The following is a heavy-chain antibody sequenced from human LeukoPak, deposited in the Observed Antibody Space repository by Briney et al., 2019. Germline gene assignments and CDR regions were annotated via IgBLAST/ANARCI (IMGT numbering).Heavy chain of an antibody. V-gene: IGHV1-18*04. J-gene: IGHJ4*02. CDR2: ISTYNGNT. Sequence: ASVKVSCKASGYTFTSYYMHWVRQAPGQGLEWMGWISTYNGNTNYAQKFRGRVTMTTDTSTSTAYMELRSLRSDDTAVYYCARADLTFYSDYVSPVDFWGQGTLVTVSS. CDR3: ARADLTFYSDYVSPVDF. D-gene: IGHD4-11*01. CDR1: GYTFTSYY.